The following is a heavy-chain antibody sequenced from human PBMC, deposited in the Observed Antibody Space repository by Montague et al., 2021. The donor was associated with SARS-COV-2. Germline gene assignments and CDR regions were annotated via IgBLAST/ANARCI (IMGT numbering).Heavy chain of an antibody. CDR3: ARDRPPVATTFYYYYYGMDV. Sequence: TLSLTCTVSGGSISSGSYYWSWIRQPAGKGLEWIGRIYTSGSTNYNPSLKSRVTISVDTSKNQFSLKLSSVTAADTAVYYCARDRPPVATTFYYYYYGMDVWGQGTPVTVSS. CDR2: IYTSGST. CDR1: GGSISSGSYY. V-gene: IGHV4-61*02. J-gene: IGHJ6*02. D-gene: IGHD5-12*01.